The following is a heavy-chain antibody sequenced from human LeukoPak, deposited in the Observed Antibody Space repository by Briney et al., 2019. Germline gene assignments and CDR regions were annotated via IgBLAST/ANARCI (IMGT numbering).Heavy chain of an antibody. CDR1: GFTFSSYW. CDR3: ARDRAYSNYVVGWDYMDV. CDR2: ISSSGSTI. V-gene: IGHV3-48*04. D-gene: IGHD4-11*01. Sequence: GGSLRLSCAASGFTFSSYWMSWVRQAPGKGLEWVSYISSSGSTIYYADSVKGRFTISRDNAKNSLYLQMNSLRAEDTAVYYCARDRAYSNYVVGWDYMDVWGKGTTVTVSS. J-gene: IGHJ6*03.